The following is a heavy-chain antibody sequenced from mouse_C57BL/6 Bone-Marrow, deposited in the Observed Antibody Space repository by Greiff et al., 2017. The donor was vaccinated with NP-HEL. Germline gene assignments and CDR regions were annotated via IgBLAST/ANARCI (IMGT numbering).Heavy chain of an antibody. CDR3: ARTPLHYYGSSYVGYYFDY. V-gene: IGHV1-64*01. Sequence: QVQLQQSGAELVRPGASVKLSCKASGYTFTSYWMHWVKQRPGQGLEWIGMIHPNSGSTNYNEKFKSKATLTVDKSSSTAYMQLSSLTSEDSAVYYCARTPLHYYGSSYVGYYFDYWGQGTTLTVSS. J-gene: IGHJ2*01. CDR2: IHPNSGST. CDR1: GYTFTSYW. D-gene: IGHD1-1*01.